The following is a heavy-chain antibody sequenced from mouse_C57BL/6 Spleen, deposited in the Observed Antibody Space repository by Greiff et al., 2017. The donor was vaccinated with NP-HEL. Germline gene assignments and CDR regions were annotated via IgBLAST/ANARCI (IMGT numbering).Heavy chain of an antibody. Sequence: QVQLQQSGAELVKPGASVKISCKASGYAFSSYWMNWVKQRPGKGLEWIGQIYPGDGDTNYNEKFKGKATLTEDKSSSTAYMQLSSLTSEDSAVYFCARKEDSAGRFAYWGQGTLVTVSA. CDR1: GYAFSSYW. CDR2: IYPGDGDT. V-gene: IGHV1-80*01. CDR3: ARKEDSAGRFAY. J-gene: IGHJ3*01. D-gene: IGHD3-2*02.